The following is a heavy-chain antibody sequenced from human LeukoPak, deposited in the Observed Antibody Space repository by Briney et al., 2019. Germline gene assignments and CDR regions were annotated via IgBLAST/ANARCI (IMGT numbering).Heavy chain of an antibody. CDR2: IYHSGTT. CDR1: GGSITNFY. CDR3: ARSPGGGFDI. D-gene: IGHD2-15*01. J-gene: IGHJ3*02. V-gene: IGHV4-59*01. Sequence: SETLCLTCTVSGGSITNFYGGWIRQSPGKGLELIGYIYHSGTTNYSPSLKSRVSISVDASKKQFSLKLSSVTAADTAVYYCARSPGGGFDIWGQGTMVTVSS.